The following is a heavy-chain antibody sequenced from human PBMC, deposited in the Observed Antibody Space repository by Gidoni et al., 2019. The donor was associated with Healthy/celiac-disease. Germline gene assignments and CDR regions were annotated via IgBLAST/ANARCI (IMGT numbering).Heavy chain of an antibody. CDR2: IYTSGST. Sequence: QVQLPVSGPGLVKPSQTLSRTCTVSGGSISSGSYYWSWIRQPAGKGLEWIARIYTSGSTNYNPSLKSRVTISVDTSKNQFSLKLSSVTAADTAVYYCARVSGWSFDYWGQGTLVTVSS. V-gene: IGHV4-61*02. CDR3: ARVSGWSFDY. CDR1: GGSISSGSYY. D-gene: IGHD6-19*01. J-gene: IGHJ4*02.